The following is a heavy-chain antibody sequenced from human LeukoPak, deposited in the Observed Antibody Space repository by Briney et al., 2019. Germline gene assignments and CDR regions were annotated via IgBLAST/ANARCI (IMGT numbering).Heavy chain of an antibody. CDR2: ISAYNGNT. CDR1: GYTFTSYG. D-gene: IGHD5-18*01. V-gene: IGHV1-18*01. J-gene: IGHJ4*02. CDR3: ARVYLDTAMVRSLDY. Sequence: ASVKVSCKASGYTFTSYGISWVRQAPGQGFEWMGWISAYNGNTNYAQKLQGRVTMTTDTSTSTAYMELRSLRSDDTAVYYCARVYLDTAMVRSLDYWGQGTLVTVSS.